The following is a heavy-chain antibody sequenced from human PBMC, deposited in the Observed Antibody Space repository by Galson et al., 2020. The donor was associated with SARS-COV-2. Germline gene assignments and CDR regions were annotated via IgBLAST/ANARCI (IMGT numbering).Heavy chain of an antibody. CDR1: GFSLSPRGVC. CDR3: ARRTTVTTSYYFDS. D-gene: IGHD4-17*01. V-gene: IGHV2-70*11. CDR2: IDWDDDK. J-gene: IGHJ4*02. Sequence: SGPTLVKPTQTLTLTCTFSGFSLSPRGVCVSWIRQPPGKALEWLARIDWDDDKYYSSSLKTRLTISKDTSKNQVVLTMTNMAPVDTATYYGARRTTVTTSYYFDSWSQGTLVTVSS.